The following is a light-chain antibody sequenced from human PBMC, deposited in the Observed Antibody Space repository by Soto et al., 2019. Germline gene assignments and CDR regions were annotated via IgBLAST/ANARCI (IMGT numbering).Light chain of an antibody. CDR2: EVS. V-gene: IGLV2-14*01. J-gene: IGLJ3*02. Sequence: QSVLTQPASVSGAPGQSITISCTGTSSDIGAYNYVSWYQQHPGKAPKFMIYEVSYRPSGISSRFSGSKSGNTASLTIAGLQTEDAADYYCSSYTTIATLVFGGGTKLTVL. CDR3: SSYTTIATLV. CDR1: SSDIGAYNY.